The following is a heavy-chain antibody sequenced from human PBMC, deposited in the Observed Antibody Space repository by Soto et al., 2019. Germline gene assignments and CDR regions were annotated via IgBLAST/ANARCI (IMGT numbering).Heavy chain of an antibody. D-gene: IGHD6-13*01. CDR2: ISSSSSTI. CDR1: GFNFSSYS. Sequence: GGSQILSCAASGFNFSSYSMNWVRQEPGKGLEWVSYISSSSSTIYYADSVKGRFTISRDNAKNSLYLQMNSLRAEDTAVYYCARDRRAAAGSFDYWGQGTLVTVSS. V-gene: IGHV3-48*01. J-gene: IGHJ4*02. CDR3: ARDRRAAAGSFDY.